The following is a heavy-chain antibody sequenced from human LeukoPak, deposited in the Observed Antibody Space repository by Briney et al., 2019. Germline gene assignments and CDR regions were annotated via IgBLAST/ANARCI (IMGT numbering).Heavy chain of an antibody. CDR1: GSTFSSYA. CDR2: ISGSGGST. D-gene: IGHD1-26*01. V-gene: IGHV3-23*01. CDR3: GRWELPYYYFDY. J-gene: IGHJ4*02. Sequence: GGSLRLSCAASGSTFSSYAMSWVRQPPGKGLEWVPAISGSGGSTYYADSVKGRFTISRDNSKNTLYLQMNSLRAEDTAVYYCGRWELPYYYFDYWGQGSLVTVSS.